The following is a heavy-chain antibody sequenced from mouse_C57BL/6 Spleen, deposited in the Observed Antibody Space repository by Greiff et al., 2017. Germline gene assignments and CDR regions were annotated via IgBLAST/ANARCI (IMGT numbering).Heavy chain of an antibody. V-gene: IGHV1-82*01. Sequence: QVQLQQSGPELVKPGASVKISCKASGYAFSSSWMTWVKQRPGKGLEWIGRISPGDGDTKYNGKFKGKATLTADKSSSTAYMQLSSLTSEDSAVYFCARWGTRDWFAYWGQGTLVTVSA. CDR3: ARWGTRDWFAY. D-gene: IGHD3-3*01. CDR2: ISPGDGDT. J-gene: IGHJ3*01. CDR1: GYAFSSSW.